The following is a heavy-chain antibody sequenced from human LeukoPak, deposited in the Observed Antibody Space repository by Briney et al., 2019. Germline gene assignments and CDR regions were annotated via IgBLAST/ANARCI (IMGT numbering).Heavy chain of an antibody. CDR1: GGSIRSHY. J-gene: IGHJ4*02. CDR2: IQYSGNT. Sequence: SETLSLTCTVSGGSIRSHYWSWIRQPPGKGLEWIGCIQYSGNTNYNPSLKSRFIMSVDTSKNQFSLKVNSVTAADTAVYYCARLEMTTRFGGDYWGQGILVTVSS. D-gene: IGHD5-24*01. V-gene: IGHV4-59*08. CDR3: ARLEMTTRFGGDY.